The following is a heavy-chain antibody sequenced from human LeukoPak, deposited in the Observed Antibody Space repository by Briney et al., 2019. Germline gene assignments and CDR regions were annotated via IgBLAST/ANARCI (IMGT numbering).Heavy chain of an antibody. J-gene: IGHJ4*02. V-gene: IGHV4-59*02. Sequence: PLETLSLTCTVSGASVSSYYWSWIRKPPGKGLEWIGFSAHTGSSSYNPSLKSRVSISVDKSMNHFSLRLTSVTTADTAAYDCARYYADVNGYYYYYDYWGQGTLVTVSS. CDR1: GASVSSYY. D-gene: IGHD3-22*01. CDR3: ARYYADVNGYYYYYDY. CDR2: SAHTGSS.